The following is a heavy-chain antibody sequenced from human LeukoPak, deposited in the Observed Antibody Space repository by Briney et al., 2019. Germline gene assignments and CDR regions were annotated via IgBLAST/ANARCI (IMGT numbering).Heavy chain of an antibody. CDR3: ARDRWVHTAMLDYYYYMDV. CDR1: GGTFSSYA. J-gene: IGHJ6*03. Sequence: SVKVSCKASGGTFSSYAISWVRQAPGQGLEWMGGIIPIFGTANYAQKFQGRVTITADKSTSTAYMELSSLRSEDTAVYYCARDRWVHTAMLDYYYYMDVWGKGTTVTVSS. V-gene: IGHV1-69*06. D-gene: IGHD5-18*01. CDR2: IIPIFGTA.